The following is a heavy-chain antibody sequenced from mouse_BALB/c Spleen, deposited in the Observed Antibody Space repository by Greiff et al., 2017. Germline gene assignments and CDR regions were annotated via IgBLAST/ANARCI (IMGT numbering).Heavy chain of an antibody. Sequence: EVQLVESGGGLVQPGGSLRLSCATSGFTFTDYYMSWVRQPPGKALEWLGFIRNKANGYTTEYSASVTGRFTISRDNSQSILYLQMNTLSAEDSATYYCARDLNYGSHCYFDVGGAGTTVTVSS. CDR2: IRNKANGYTT. D-gene: IGHD1-2*01. J-gene: IGHJ1*01. CDR3: ARDLNYGSHCYFDV. V-gene: IGHV7-3*02. CDR1: GFTFTDYY.